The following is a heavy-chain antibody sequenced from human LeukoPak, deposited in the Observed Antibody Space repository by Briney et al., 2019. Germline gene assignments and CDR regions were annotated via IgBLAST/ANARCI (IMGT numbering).Heavy chain of an antibody. J-gene: IGHJ4*02. Sequence: ASVKVSCKVSGYTLTELSMHWVRQAPGKGLERMGGFDPEDGETIYAQKFQGRVTMTEDTSTDTAYMELSSLRSEDTAVYYCATSTYYYDSGDYFDYWGQGTLVTVSS. V-gene: IGHV1-24*01. D-gene: IGHD3-22*01. CDR3: ATSTYYYDSGDYFDY. CDR1: GYTLTELS. CDR2: FDPEDGET.